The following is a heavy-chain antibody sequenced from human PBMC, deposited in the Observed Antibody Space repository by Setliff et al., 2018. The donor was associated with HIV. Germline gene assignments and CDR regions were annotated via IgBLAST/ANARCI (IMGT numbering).Heavy chain of an antibody. CDR3: AREIPYSYGGRGHPL. D-gene: IGHD3-22*01. J-gene: IGHJ4*02. CDR1: GDSISSYS. CDR2: IFSSGST. Sequence: SETLSLTCTVSGDSISSYSWNWIRQSPGGGLEWIGFIFSSGSTKYNPSLQSRVTISIDTSRNQFSLTVSSVTAADTAVYYCAREIPYSYGGRGHPLWGQGTLVTVSS. V-gene: IGHV4-59*12.